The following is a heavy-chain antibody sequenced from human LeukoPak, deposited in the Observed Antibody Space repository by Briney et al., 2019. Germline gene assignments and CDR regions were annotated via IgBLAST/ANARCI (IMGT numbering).Heavy chain of an antibody. Sequence: PSETLSLTCTVSGGSISSYYWSWIRQPPGKGLEWIGYIYYSGSGSTNYNPSLKSRVTISVDTSRNQFSLRLSSVTAADTAVYYCARVRYRGYDSLGQDAFDIWGQGTMVTVSS. CDR1: GGSISSYY. CDR3: ARVRYRGYDSLGQDAFDI. V-gene: IGHV4-59*08. J-gene: IGHJ3*02. CDR2: IYYSGSGST. D-gene: IGHD5-12*01.